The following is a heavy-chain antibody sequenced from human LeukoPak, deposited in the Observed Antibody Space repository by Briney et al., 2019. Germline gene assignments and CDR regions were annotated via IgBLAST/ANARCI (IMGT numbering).Heavy chain of an antibody. CDR3: AREAYCGGDPLCRDFQH. D-gene: IGHD2-21*02. V-gene: IGHV1-46*01. CDR1: GYTFTSYY. J-gene: IGHJ1*01. CDR2: INPSGGST. Sequence: GASVKVSCKASGYTFTSYYMHWVRQAPGQGLEWMGIINPSGGSTSYAQKFQGRVTMTRDTSTSTAYMELRSLRSDDTAVYYCAREAYCGGDPLCRDFQHWGQGTLVTVSS.